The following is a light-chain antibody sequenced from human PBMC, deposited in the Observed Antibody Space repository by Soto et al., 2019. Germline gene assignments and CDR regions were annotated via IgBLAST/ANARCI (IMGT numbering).Light chain of an antibody. V-gene: IGKV3-20*01. J-gene: IGKJ1*01. Sequence: EIALTQSPATLSLSPGERATLSCRASQSVSSSYLAWYQQKPGQAPRLLIYSASSRATGIPDRFSGSGSGTDFTLTISRLEPEDFAVYYCQQYCSSPPTVGQGTKVDSK. CDR3: QQYCSSPPT. CDR2: SAS. CDR1: QSVSSSY.